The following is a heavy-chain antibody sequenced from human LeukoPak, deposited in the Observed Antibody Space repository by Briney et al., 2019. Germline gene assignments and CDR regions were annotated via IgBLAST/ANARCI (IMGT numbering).Heavy chain of an antibody. J-gene: IGHJ4*02. D-gene: IGHD3-10*01. CDR2: IYPGDSDT. CDR3: ARTLSGTYWPSPFNY. V-gene: IGHV5-51*01. CDR1: GYSFTSYW. Sequence: GESLKISCKGSGYSFTSYWIGWVRQMPGKGLEWMGIIYPGDSDTRYSPSFQGQVTISADKSLNTAYLQWNSLKASDTAIYYCARTLSGTYWPSPFNYWGQGTLVSVSS.